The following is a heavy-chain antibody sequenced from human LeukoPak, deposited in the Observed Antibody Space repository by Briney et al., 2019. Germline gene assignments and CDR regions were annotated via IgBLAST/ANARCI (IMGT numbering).Heavy chain of an antibody. D-gene: IGHD3-10*01. V-gene: IGHV4-59*01. CDR3: ARDRAMVRGVNYYYGMDV. CDR2: IYYSGST. Sequence: KPSETLSLTCTVFGGSISSYYWSWIRQPPGKGLEWIGYIYYSGSTNYNPSLKSRVTISVDTSKNQFSLKLSSVTAADTAVYYCARDRAMVRGVNYYYGMDVWGQGTTVTVSS. J-gene: IGHJ6*02. CDR1: GGSISSYY.